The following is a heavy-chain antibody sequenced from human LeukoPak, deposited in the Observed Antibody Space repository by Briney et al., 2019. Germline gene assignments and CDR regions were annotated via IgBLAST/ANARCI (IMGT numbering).Heavy chain of an antibody. D-gene: IGHD3-10*01. Sequence: GGSLRLSCVASGFPFSSYWMTWVRQAPGKGLEWVANIKQDGSKKSYVDSVKGRFTISRDNAKNSLYLQMNSLRAEDTAVYYCARNVGVLLWFGEPHYFDYWGQGTLVTVSS. CDR3: ARNVGVLLWFGEPHYFDY. J-gene: IGHJ4*02. CDR2: IKQDGSKK. CDR1: GFPFSSYW. V-gene: IGHV3-7*01.